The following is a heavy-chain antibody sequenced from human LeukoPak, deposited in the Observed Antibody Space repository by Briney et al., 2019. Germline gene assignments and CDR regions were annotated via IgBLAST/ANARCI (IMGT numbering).Heavy chain of an antibody. CDR3: ATGRAAVTVRHDFDS. V-gene: IGHV3-7*01. D-gene: IGHD1-1*01. J-gene: IGHJ5*01. CDR1: GFPFSSYW. Sequence: AGGSLRLSCAASGFPFSSYWMSWVRQAPGKGLEWVANIKEDGSENYYVDSVKGRFTVSRDNAKNALYLQMNSLRAEDTAVYYCATGRAAVTVRHDFDSWGRGALVTVSS. CDR2: IKEDGSEN.